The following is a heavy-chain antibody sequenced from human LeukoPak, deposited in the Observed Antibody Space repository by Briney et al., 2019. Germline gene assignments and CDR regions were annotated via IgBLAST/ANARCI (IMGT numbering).Heavy chain of an antibody. D-gene: IGHD6-13*01. CDR3: ARDLSAAGKEYYFDY. J-gene: IGHJ4*02. CDR2: ISAYNGNT. Sequence: GASVKVSCKASGYTFTGYYMHWVRQAPGQGLEWMGWISAYNGNTNYAQKLQGRVTMTTDTSTSTAYMELRSLRSDDTAVYYCARDLSAAGKEYYFDYWGQGTLVTVSS. CDR1: GYTFTGYY. V-gene: IGHV1-18*04.